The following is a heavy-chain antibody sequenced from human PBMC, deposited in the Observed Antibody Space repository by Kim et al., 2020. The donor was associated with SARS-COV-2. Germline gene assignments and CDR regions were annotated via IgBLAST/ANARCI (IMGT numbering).Heavy chain of an antibody. J-gene: IGHJ4*02. D-gene: IGHD6-13*01. Sequence: SETLSLTCAVYGGSFSGYYWSWIRQPPGKGLEWIGVINHSGSTNYNPSLKSRVTISVDTSKNQFSLKLSSVTAADTAVYYCARSSYSSSWYGAHYYFDYWGQGTLVTVSS. V-gene: IGHV4-34*01. CDR2: INHSGST. CDR1: GGSFSGYY. CDR3: ARSSYSSSWYGAHYYFDY.